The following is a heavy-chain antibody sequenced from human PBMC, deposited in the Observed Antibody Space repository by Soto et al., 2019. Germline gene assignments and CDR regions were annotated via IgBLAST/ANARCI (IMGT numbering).Heavy chain of an antibody. Sequence: EVQLVESGGGLVQPGGSLRLSCAASGFTFSSYAMHWVRQAPGKGLEYVSAISSNGGSTYYANSVKCRFTISRDNSKNTLYLQMGSLRAEDMAVYYCARDHMVRGVYYYYGMDVWGQGTTVTVSS. D-gene: IGHD3-10*01. J-gene: IGHJ6*02. CDR3: ARDHMVRGVYYYYGMDV. V-gene: IGHV3-64*01. CDR1: GFTFSSYA. CDR2: ISSNGGST.